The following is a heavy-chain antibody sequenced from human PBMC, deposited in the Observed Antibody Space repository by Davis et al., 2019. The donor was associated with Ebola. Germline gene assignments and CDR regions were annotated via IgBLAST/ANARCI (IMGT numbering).Heavy chain of an antibody. CDR2: INPNSGGT. D-gene: IGHD3-16*02. CDR1: GYTFTSYG. V-gene: IGHV1-2*06. CDR3: ATYVWGSYRPDY. Sequence: ASVKVSCKASGYTFTSYGITWVRQAPGQGLEWMGRINPNSGGTNYAQKFQGRVTMTRDTSISTAYMELSRLRSDDTAVYYCATYVWGSYRPDYWGQGTLVTVSS. J-gene: IGHJ4*02.